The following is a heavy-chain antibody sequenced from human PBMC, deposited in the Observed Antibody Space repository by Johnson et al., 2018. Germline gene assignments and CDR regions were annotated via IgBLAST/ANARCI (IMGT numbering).Heavy chain of an antibody. CDR3: ASGHDSYAFDI. V-gene: IGHV3-53*01. D-gene: IGHD2-15*01. CDR2: IYSGGST. J-gene: IGHJ3*02. CDR1: GFTVSSDY. Sequence: EVQLVQSGGGLIQXGGSLRLSCAASGFTVSSDYISWVRQAPGKGLEWVSVIYSGGSTYLADSVKGRFTLSRDNAKNTLYLQMNSQRAEDTAVYYCASGHDSYAFDIWGQGTMVTVSS.